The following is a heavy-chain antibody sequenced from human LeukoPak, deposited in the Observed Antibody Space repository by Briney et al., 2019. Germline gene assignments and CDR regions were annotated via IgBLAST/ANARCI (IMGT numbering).Heavy chain of an antibody. V-gene: IGHV4-59*01. D-gene: IGHD3-3*01. J-gene: IGHJ6*04. CDR3: ARVRFLEWLLDV. CDR1: GGSISSYY. CDR2: IYYSGST. Sequence: SETLSLTCTVSGGSISSYYWSWIRQPPGKGLEWIGYIYYSGSTNYNPSLKSRVTISVDTSKNQFSLKLSSVTAADTAVYYCARVRFLEWLLDVWGKGTTVTVSS.